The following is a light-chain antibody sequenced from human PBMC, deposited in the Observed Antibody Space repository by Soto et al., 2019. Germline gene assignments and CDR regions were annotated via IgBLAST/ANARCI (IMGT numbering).Light chain of an antibody. CDR1: SSDVGDYNF. V-gene: IGLV2-14*03. Sequence: QSVLTQPASVSGSPGQSITISCTGTSSDVGDYNFVSWYQQHPGKAPKLMISDVSNRPSGVSNRFSGSKSGNTASLTISGLQAEDEADYYCSSYTRSSTLAVFGTGTKLTVL. CDR2: DVS. CDR3: SSYTRSSTLAV. J-gene: IGLJ1*01.